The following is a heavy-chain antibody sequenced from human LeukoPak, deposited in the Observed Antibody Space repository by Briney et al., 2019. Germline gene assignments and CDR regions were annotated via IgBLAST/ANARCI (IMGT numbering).Heavy chain of an antibody. D-gene: IGHD6-13*01. Sequence: GGSLRLSCAASGFTFSSYAMSWVRQAPGKGLEWVSAISGSGGSTYYTDSVKGRFTISRDNSKNTLYLQMNSLRAEDTAVYYCAKDLYRIAAAGTVNYKDYWGQGTLVTVSS. V-gene: IGHV3-23*01. CDR3: AKDLYRIAAAGTVNYKDY. CDR1: GFTFSSYA. CDR2: ISGSGGST. J-gene: IGHJ4*02.